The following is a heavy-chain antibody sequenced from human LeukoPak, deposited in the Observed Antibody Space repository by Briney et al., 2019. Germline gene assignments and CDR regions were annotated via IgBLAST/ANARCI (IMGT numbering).Heavy chain of an antibody. CDR3: ARHSHCSSTSCYSDYYYGMDV. V-gene: IGHV5-51*01. CDR1: GYSFTSYW. Sequence: GESLKISCKGSGYSFTSYWIGWVRQMPGKGLEWMGIIYPGDSDTRYSPSFQGQVTISADKSISTAYLQWSSLKASDTAMYYCARHSHCSSTSCYSDYYYGMDVWGQGTTVTVSS. CDR2: IYPGDSDT. D-gene: IGHD2-2*01. J-gene: IGHJ6*02.